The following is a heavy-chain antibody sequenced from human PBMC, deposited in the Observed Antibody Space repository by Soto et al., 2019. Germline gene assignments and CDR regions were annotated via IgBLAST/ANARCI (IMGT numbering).Heavy chain of an antibody. CDR1: GGSISTVDYW. CDR3: ARGPSGDKVDS. V-gene: IGHV4-30-4*01. D-gene: IGHD7-27*01. J-gene: IGHJ4*02. CDR2: IYDGGRT. Sequence: QVQLQESGPGLVKPSQTLSLTCTVSGGSISTVDYWWSWIRQSPDMGLEWIGHIYDGGRTYNNPSLDSRVSMSVDTSKSHLYLTLSSVSAADTAVYYCARGPSGDKVDSWGQGTLVTVSS.